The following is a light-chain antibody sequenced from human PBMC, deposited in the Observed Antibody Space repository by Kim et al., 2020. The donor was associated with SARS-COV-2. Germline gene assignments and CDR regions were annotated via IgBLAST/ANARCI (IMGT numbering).Light chain of an antibody. J-gene: IGKJ1*01. CDR3: QQYGSSPWT. V-gene: IGKV3-20*01. CDR2: GAS. CDR1: QSVSSSY. Sequence: ESVLTQSPGTLSLSPGERATLSCRASQSVSSSYLAWYQQKPGQAPWLLIYGASSRATGIPDRFSGSGSGTDFTLTISRLEPEDFAVYYCQQYGSSPWTFGQGTKVDIK.